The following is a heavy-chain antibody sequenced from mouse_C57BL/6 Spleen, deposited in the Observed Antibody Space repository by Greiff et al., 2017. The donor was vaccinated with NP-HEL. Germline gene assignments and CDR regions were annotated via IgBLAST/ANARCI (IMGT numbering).Heavy chain of an antibody. CDR3: ARQDYSSYWYFDV. Sequence: VKLQQSGAELVKPGASVKLSCKASGYTFTSYWMQWVKQRPGQGLEWIGEIDPSDSYTNYNQKFKGKATLTVDTSSSTAYMQLSSLTSEDSAVYYCARQDYSSYWYFDVWGTGTTVTVSS. V-gene: IGHV1-50*01. D-gene: IGHD1-1*01. J-gene: IGHJ1*03. CDR2: IDPSDSYT. CDR1: GYTFTSYW.